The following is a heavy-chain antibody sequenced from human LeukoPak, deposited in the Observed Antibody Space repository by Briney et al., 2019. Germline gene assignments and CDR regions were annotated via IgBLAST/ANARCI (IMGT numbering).Heavy chain of an antibody. CDR2: ISAYNGNT. CDR1: GYTFTSYG. Sequence: ASVKVSCKASGYTFTSYGISWVRQASGRGLEWMGWISAYNGNTNYAQKLQGRVTMTTDTSTSTAYMELRSLRSDDTAVYYCARDGGVGYCSGGSCYSVFDYWGQGTLVTVSS. D-gene: IGHD2-15*01. V-gene: IGHV1-18*01. J-gene: IGHJ4*02. CDR3: ARDGGVGYCSGGSCYSVFDY.